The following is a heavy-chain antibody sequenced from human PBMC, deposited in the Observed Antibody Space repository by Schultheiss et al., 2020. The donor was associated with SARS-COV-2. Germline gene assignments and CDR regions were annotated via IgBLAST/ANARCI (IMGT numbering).Heavy chain of an antibody. J-gene: IGHJ5*02. V-gene: IGHV4-34*01. D-gene: IGHD3-9*01. CDR1: GGSFSGYY. CDR3: ARGGWGDILTGRRNNWFDP. Sequence: SETLSLTCAVYGGSFSGYYWSWIRQPPGKGLEWIGEINHSGSTNYNPSLKSRVTISVDTSKNQFSLKLSSVTAADTAVYYCARGGWGDILTGRRNNWFDPWGQGTLVTVSS. CDR2: INHSGST.